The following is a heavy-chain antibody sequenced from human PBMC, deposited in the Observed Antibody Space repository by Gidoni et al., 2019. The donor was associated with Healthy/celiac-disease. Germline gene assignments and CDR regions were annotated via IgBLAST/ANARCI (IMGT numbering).Heavy chain of an antibody. D-gene: IGHD6-13*01. Sequence: QVQLVQSGAEVKKPGSSVKVSCKATGGTFSSYAISWVRQAPGQGLEWMGGIIPIFGTANYAQKFQGRVTITADESTSTAYMELSSLRSEDTAVYYCARDLGRATSSSWYVDSTIKTFDYWGQGTLVTVSS. CDR1: GGTFSSYA. CDR2: IIPIFGTA. CDR3: ARDLGRATSSSWYVDSTIKTFDY. J-gene: IGHJ4*02. V-gene: IGHV1-69*01.